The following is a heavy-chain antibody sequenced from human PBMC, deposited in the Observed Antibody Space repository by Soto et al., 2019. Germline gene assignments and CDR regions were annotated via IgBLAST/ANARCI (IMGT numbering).Heavy chain of an antibody. J-gene: IGHJ5*02. Sequence: GGSQRLSCTASGFTFSSYAMSWVRQAPGKGLEWVSAISGSGGSTYYADSVEGRFTISRDNSKNTLYLQMNSLRAEDTAVYYCAKERWQQLARGGFDPWGQGTLVTVSS. D-gene: IGHD6-13*01. V-gene: IGHV3-23*01. CDR2: ISGSGGST. CDR1: GFTFSSYA. CDR3: AKERWQQLARGGFDP.